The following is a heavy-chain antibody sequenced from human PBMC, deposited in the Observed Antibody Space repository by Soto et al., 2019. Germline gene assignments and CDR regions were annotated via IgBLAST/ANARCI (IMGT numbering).Heavy chain of an antibody. CDR3: ARDRYCSGGSCYLLDAFDI. Sequence: EVQLVESGGGLVQPGGSPRLSCAASGFTFSSYSMNWVRQAPGKGLEWVSYISSSSSTIYYADSVKGRFTISRDNAKNSLYLQMNSLRDEDTAVYYCARDRYCSGGSCYLLDAFDIWGQGTMVTVSS. CDR2: ISSSSSTI. D-gene: IGHD2-15*01. CDR1: GFTFSSYS. V-gene: IGHV3-48*02. J-gene: IGHJ3*02.